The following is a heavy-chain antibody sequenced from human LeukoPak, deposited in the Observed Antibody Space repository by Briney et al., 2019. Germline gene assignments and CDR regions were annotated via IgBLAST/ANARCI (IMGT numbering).Heavy chain of an antibody. V-gene: IGHV3-23*01. D-gene: IGHD1-26*01. CDR2: ISRGGAGT. J-gene: IGHJ4*02. CDR1: GFTFSSYA. Sequence: PGGSLRLSCAASGFTFSSYAVNWVRQAPGKGLEWVSGISRGGAGTYYADSVKGRFTISRDNSKNTLYLQMNSLRAEDTAVYYCARSYPTYSGSYEEIDYWGQGTLVTVSS. CDR3: ARSYPTYSGSYEEIDY.